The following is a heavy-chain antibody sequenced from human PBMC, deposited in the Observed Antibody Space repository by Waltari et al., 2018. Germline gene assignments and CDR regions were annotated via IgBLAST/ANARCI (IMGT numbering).Heavy chain of an antibody. J-gene: IGHJ2*01. CDR1: GFTFSSYW. CDR2: INSDGSST. CDR3: ARDIRGPVGQRPPWYFDL. V-gene: IGHV3-74*01. Sequence: EVQLVESGGGLVQPGGSLRLSCAASGFTFSSYWMHWVRQAPGKGLVWVSRINSDGSSTSYADSVKGRFTISRDNAKNTLYLQMNSLRAEDTVVYYCARDIRGPVGQRPPWYFDLWGRGTLVTVSS. D-gene: IGHD3-10*01.